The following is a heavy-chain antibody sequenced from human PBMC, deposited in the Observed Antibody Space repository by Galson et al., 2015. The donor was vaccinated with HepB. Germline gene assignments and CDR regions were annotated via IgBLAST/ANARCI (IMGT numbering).Heavy chain of an antibody. CDR1: GFTFSNYA. J-gene: IGHJ6*02. Sequence: SLRLSCAASGFTFSNYAIHWVRQAPGKGLEWVAVISYDGNYKYYADSVKGRFTISRDNSKNTLYLQMNSLRAEDTAVYFCAKDSGFREPLVSTLYYYHGMDVWGQGATVTVSS. CDR3: AKDSGFREPLVSTLYYYHGMDV. V-gene: IGHV3-30*18. D-gene: IGHD6-13*01. CDR2: ISYDGNYK.